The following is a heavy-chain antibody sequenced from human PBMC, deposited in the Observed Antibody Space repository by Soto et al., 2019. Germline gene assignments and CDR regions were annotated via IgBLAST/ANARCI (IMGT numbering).Heavy chain of an antibody. J-gene: IGHJ6*03. Sequence: GGSLRLSCAASGFTFSSYSMNWVRQAKGKGLEWVSSISSSSSYIYYADSVKGRFTISRDNAKNSLYLQMNSLRAEDTAVYYCARDPGYCSSTSCSYYYYYYMDVWGKGTTVTVSS. CDR3: ARDPGYCSSTSCSYYYYYYMDV. CDR1: GFTFSSYS. V-gene: IGHV3-21*01. CDR2: ISSSSSYI. D-gene: IGHD2-2*01.